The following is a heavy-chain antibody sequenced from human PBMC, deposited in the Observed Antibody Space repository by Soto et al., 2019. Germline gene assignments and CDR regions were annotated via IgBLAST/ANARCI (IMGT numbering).Heavy chain of an antibody. CDR3: TTARYSSGGKAFDY. Sequence: GGSLRLSCAASGFTFSNAWMSWVRQAPGKGLEWVGRIKSKTDGGTTDYAAPVKGRFTISRDDSKNTLYLQMNSLKTEDPAVYYCTTARYSSGGKAFDYWGQGTLVTVSS. V-gene: IGHV3-15*01. CDR1: GFTFSNAW. D-gene: IGHD6-19*01. J-gene: IGHJ4*02. CDR2: IKSKTDGGTT.